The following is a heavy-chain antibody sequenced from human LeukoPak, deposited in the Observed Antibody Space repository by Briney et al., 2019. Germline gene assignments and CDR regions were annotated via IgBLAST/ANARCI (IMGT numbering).Heavy chain of an antibody. D-gene: IGHD1-14*01. CDR3: ATETNGRHYDY. V-gene: IGHV3-21*06. CDR1: GFTFSSYS. CDR2: IGPTGSDR. Sequence: GGSLRLSCAASGFTFSSYSMNWVRQAPGKGLELGASIGPTGSDRYHADSIKGRFTISRDNANNFLYLQMNSLRAEDTAVYYCATETNGRHYDYWGQGTLLTVSS. J-gene: IGHJ4*02.